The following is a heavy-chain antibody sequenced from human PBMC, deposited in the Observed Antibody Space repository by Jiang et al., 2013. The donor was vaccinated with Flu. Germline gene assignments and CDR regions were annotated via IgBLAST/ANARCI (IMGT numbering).Heavy chain of an antibody. CDR3: ARSFSYLDALDI. CDR2: SIPVTLIP. D-gene: IGHD3-10*01. V-gene: IGHV5-51*01. J-gene: IGHJ3*02. CDR1: YSFISYW. Sequence: YSFISYWIAWVRQMPGKAWSGWGSSIPVTLIPVYGPSFQGQVTISADKSIGTAYLQWSNLKASDTAMYYCARSFSYLDALDIWGQGTMVTVSS.